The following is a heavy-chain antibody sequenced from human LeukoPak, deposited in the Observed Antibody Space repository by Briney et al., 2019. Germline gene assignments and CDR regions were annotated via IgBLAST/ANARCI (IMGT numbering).Heavy chain of an antibody. CDR2: INAGNGNT. Sequence: ASVKVSCKASGYTFTSYAMHWVRQAPGQRLEWMGWINAGNGNTKYSQEFQDRVTITRYTSASTAYMELSSLRSEDMAVYYCARAGRITMVRGVNRGDWFDPWGQGTLVTVSS. CDR1: GYTFTSYA. D-gene: IGHD3-10*01. CDR3: ARAGRITMVRGVNRGDWFDP. V-gene: IGHV1-3*03. J-gene: IGHJ5*02.